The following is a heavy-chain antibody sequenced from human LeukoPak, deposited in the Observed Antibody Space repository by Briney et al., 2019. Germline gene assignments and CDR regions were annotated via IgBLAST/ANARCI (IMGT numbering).Heavy chain of an antibody. D-gene: IGHD3-22*01. CDR2: ITASGGNT. CDR1: GLTFSSYA. J-gene: IGHJ4*02. V-gene: IGHV3-23*01. CDR3: AKDLYYYDSSGYLDY. Sequence: GGSLRLSCAASGLTFSSYAMSWVRQAPGKGLEWVSAITASGGNTYYADSVKGRFTISRDNSRNTLYLQMNSLRAEDMAVYYCAKDLYYYDSSGYLDYWGQGTLVTVSS.